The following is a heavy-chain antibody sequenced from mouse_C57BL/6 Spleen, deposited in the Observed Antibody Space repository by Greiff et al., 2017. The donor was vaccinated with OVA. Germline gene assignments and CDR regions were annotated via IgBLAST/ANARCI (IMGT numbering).Heavy chain of an antibody. J-gene: IGHJ3*01. CDR3: GRVGLGRGFAY. D-gene: IGHD4-1*01. CDR2: IWSGGGT. Sequence: VQLQQSGPGLVQPSQSLSITCTVSGFSLTSYGVHWVRQSPGKGLEWLGVIWSGGGTDYNAAFISRLSISKDNSKSQVFFKMSSLQADDTAIYYCGRVGLGRGFAYWGQGTLVTVSA. V-gene: IGHV2-2*01. CDR1: GFSLTSYG.